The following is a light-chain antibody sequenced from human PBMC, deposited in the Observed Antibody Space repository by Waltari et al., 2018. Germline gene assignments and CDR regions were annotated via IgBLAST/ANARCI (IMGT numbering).Light chain of an antibody. CDR3: QQANSFPIT. CDR1: QGISIW. Sequence: DIQMTQSPSSVSASVGDRVTITCRASQGISIWLAWYQQKPGKAPKLQIYAASSLQSGVPSRFRGSGSGTDFTLTVSILQPEDFATYYCQQANSFPITFGQGTRLEIK. J-gene: IGKJ5*01. V-gene: IGKV1-12*01. CDR2: AAS.